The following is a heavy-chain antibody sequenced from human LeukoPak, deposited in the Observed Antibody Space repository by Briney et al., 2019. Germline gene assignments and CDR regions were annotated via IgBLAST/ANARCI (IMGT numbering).Heavy chain of an antibody. Sequence: GGSLRLSCAASGFTFSSYAMSWVRQAPGKGLEWVANIKEDGSEKDYVGSVKGRFTISRDNAKNSLYLQMNSLRAEDTAVYYCARGMDYYDSSGYLYFDYWGQGTLVTVSS. D-gene: IGHD3-22*01. CDR2: IKEDGSEK. CDR3: ARGMDYYDSSGYLYFDY. CDR1: GFTFSSYA. V-gene: IGHV3-7*03. J-gene: IGHJ4*02.